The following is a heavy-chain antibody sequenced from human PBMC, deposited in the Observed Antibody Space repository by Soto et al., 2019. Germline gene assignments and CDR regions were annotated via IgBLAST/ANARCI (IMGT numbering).Heavy chain of an antibody. D-gene: IGHD3-22*01. CDR1: GFTFSSYA. CDR2: ISGSGGST. J-gene: IGHJ4*02. V-gene: IGHV3-23*01. Sequence: EVQLLESGGGLVQPGGSLRLSCAASGFTFSSYAMSWVRQAPGKGLEWVSAISGSGGSTYYADSVKGRFTISRDNSKNTLYLQMNSLRAEDTAVYYCAKDLPPYYYESSSPFDYWGQGTLVTVSS. CDR3: AKDLPPYYYESSSPFDY.